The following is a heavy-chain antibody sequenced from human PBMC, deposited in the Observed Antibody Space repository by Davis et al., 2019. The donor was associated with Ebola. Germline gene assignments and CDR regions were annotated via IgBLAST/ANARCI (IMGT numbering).Heavy chain of an antibody. Sequence: GGSLRLSCAASGFTFSSYSMNWVRQAPGKGLEWVSAISGSGGSTYYADSVKGRFTISRDNSKNTLYLQMNSLRAEDTAVYYCARKTTLYFDYWGQGPRSPSPQ. CDR1: GFTFSSYS. CDR2: ISGSGGST. V-gene: IGHV3-23*01. CDR3: ARKTTLYFDY. D-gene: IGHD4-17*01. J-gene: IGHJ4*02.